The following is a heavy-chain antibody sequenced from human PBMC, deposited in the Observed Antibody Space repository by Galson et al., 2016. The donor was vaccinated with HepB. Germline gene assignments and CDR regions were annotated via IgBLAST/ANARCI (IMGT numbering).Heavy chain of an antibody. D-gene: IGHD2/OR15-2a*01. CDR1: GFTFKTYA. V-gene: IGHV3-30*03. CDR3: ARGSPFVKTFSRGVVSVRRAPDF. Sequence: SLRLSCAASGFTFKTYALHWARQAPGKGLDWVASITADGNDRAYGVSGNGRFTVSRDNPKNTLYLQMNSLTSEYTAVFYCARGSPFVKTFSRGVVSVRRAPDFWGQGTLVIVSS. J-gene: IGHJ4*02. CDR2: ITADGNDR.